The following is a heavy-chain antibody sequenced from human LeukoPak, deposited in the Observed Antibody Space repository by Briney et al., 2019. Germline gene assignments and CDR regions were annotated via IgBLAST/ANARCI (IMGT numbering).Heavy chain of an antibody. CDR2: IYYSGST. Sequence: PSETLSLTCTVSGGSISSYYWSWIRQLPGKGLEWIGYIYYSGSTNYNPSLKSRVTISVDTSKNQFSLKLSSVTAADTAVYYCARVVDVWGDFDYWGQGTLVTVSS. V-gene: IGHV4-59*01. CDR1: GGSISSYY. CDR3: ARVVDVWGDFDY. J-gene: IGHJ4*02. D-gene: IGHD3-16*01.